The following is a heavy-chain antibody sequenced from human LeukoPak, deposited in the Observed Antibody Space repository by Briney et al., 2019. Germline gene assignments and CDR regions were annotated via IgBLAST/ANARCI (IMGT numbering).Heavy chain of an antibody. Sequence: GGSLRLSCAASGFTFSSYEMNWVRQAPGKGLEWVSYISSSGSTIYYADFVRGRFTISRDNAKNSLYLQMNSLRAEDTAVYYCARVLAARLSDYWGQGTLVTVSS. V-gene: IGHV3-48*03. CDR1: GFTFSSYE. J-gene: IGHJ4*02. D-gene: IGHD6-6*01. CDR2: ISSSGSTI. CDR3: ARVLAARLSDY.